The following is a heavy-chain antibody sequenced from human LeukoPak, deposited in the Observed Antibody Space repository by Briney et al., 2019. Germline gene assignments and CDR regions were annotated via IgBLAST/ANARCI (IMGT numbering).Heavy chain of an antibody. CDR3: ARVSGYSYGGNDY. J-gene: IGHJ4*02. Sequence: GSLRLSCAASGFTFSSYWMSWVRQPPGKGLEWIGEINHSGSTYYNPSLKSRVTISVDTSKNQFSLKLNSVTAADTAVYYCARVSGYSYGGNDYWGQGTLVTVFS. CDR1: GFTFSSYW. V-gene: IGHV4-34*01. D-gene: IGHD5-18*01. CDR2: INHSGST.